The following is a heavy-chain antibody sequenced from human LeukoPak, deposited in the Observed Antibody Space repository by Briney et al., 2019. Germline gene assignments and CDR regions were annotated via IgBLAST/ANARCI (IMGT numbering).Heavy chain of an antibody. V-gene: IGHV1-2*02. J-gene: IGHJ3*01. Sequence: ASVKVSCKASGYTFTGYYMHWVRQAPGQGLEWMGWINPNSGGTNYAQKFQGRVTMTRDTSISTAYMELSRLRSDDTAVYYCAREFTTITMVRGVINWGQGTMVTVPS. CDR3: AREFTTITMVRGVIN. D-gene: IGHD3-10*01. CDR1: GYTFTGYY. CDR2: INPNSGGT.